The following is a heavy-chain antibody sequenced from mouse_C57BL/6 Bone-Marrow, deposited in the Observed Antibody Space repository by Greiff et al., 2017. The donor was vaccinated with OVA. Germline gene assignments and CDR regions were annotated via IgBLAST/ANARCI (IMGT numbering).Heavy chain of an antibody. V-gene: IGHV1-64*01. CDR2: IHPTSGST. CDR3: AIGGDSNCGPPWFAY. Sequence: QVQLQQPGAELVKPGASVKLSCKASGYTFTSYWMHWVKQRPGQGLEWIGMIHPTSGSTNYHEKFKSKATLTVDKSSSTAYMQLSSLTSEDSAVYYCAIGGDSNCGPPWFAYWGQGTLVTVSA. J-gene: IGHJ3*01. CDR1: GYTFTSYW. D-gene: IGHD2-5*01.